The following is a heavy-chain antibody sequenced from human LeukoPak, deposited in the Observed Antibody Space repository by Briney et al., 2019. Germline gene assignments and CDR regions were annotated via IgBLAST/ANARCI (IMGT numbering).Heavy chain of an antibody. D-gene: IGHD3-9*01. V-gene: IGHV1-2*02. CDR2: INPNNGDT. CDR3: ARASTILTGYKDC. CDR1: GYTFSDYY. J-gene: IGHJ4*02. Sequence: ASVTVSCKASGYTFSDYYIHWVRQAPGQGLEWMGWINPNNGDTRFSQKFQGRVTVTRDTSIGTANMELSRLTSDDTAVYYCARASTILTGYKDCWGQGTLVTVSS.